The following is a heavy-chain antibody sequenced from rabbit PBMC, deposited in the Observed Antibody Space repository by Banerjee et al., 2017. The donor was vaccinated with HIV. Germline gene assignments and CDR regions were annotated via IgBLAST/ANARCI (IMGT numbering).Heavy chain of an antibody. CDR1: GIDFSSYG. J-gene: IGHJ4*01. CDR3: ARAYNSGWGGYFNL. V-gene: IGHV1S47*01. CDR2: IYPDYGST. Sequence: QEQLVESGGGLVTLGGSLKLSCKASGIDFSSYGISWVRQAPGKGLEWIAYIYPDYGSTDYASWVNGRFTVSLDNAQNTVFLQMTSLTPADTATYFCARAYNSGWGGYFNLWGPGTLVTVS. D-gene: IGHD4-1*01.